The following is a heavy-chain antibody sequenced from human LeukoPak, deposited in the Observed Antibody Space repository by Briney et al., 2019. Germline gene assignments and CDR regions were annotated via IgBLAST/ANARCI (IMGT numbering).Heavy chain of an antibody. V-gene: IGHV3-30*02. D-gene: IGHD6-19*01. CDR3: AKDIIAVAGGLHNWFDP. J-gene: IGHJ5*02. CDR1: GFTFSSYG. Sequence: GGSLRLSCAASGFTFSSYGMHWVRQAPGKGLEWVAFIRYDGSNKYHADSVKGRFTISRDNSKNTLYLQMNSLRAEDTAVYYCAKDIIAVAGGLHNWFDPWGQGTLVTVSS. CDR2: IRYDGSNK.